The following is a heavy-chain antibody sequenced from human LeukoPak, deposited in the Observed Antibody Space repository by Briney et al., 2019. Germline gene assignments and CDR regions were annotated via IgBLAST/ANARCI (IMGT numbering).Heavy chain of an antibody. CDR1: GGSISNSGGFY. V-gene: IGHV4-31*02. J-gene: IGHJ4*02. Sequence: SGTLSPTCTVSGGSISNSGGFYWSWIRQHPGNGLEWIGFISYRGSTYYNPSLKSRVSMSVDTSRSQFSLRLTSVTDEDTAVYYCARISQSSGGFYYWGQGSLVTVSS. D-gene: IGHD2-15*01. CDR3: ARISQSSGGFYY. CDR2: ISYRGST.